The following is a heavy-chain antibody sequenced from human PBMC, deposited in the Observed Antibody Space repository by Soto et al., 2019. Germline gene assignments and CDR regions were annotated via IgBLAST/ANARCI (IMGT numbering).Heavy chain of an antibody. CDR1: GYSFTSYW. V-gene: IGHV5-51*01. J-gene: IGHJ4*02. D-gene: IGHD2-8*01. CDR2: IYPGDSDT. CDR3: ARLGVLMVYAIDY. Sequence: GGSLRLSCKGSGYSFTSYWIGWVRQMPGKGLEWMGIIYPGDSDTRYSPSFQGQVTISADKSISTAYLQWSSLKASDTAMYYCARLGVLMVYAIDYWGQGTLVTVSS.